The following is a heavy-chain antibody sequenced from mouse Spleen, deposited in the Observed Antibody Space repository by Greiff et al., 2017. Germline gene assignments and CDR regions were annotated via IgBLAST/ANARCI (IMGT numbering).Heavy chain of an antibody. CDR1: GFNIKDDY. V-gene: IGHV14-4*01. J-gene: IGHJ4*01. CDR2: IDPENGDT. Sequence: VQLKESGAELVRPGASVKLSCTASGFNIKDDYMHWVKQRPEQGLEWIGWIDPENGDTEYASKFQGKATITADTSSNTAYLQLSSLTSEDTAVYYCTRAGVYAMDYWGQGTSVTVSS. D-gene: IGHD3-3*01. CDR3: TRAGVYAMDY.